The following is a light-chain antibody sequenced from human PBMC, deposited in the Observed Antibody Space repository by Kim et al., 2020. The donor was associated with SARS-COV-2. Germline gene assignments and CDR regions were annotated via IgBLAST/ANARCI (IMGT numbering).Light chain of an antibody. CDR2: DAS. Sequence: SGSGGGSGTNNFRARQGDNGLFGWYQAKPGTGPKLLIYDASNLESGVPSRFSGSGSGTEFTLTISSLQPDDFATYYCQQYSTLWTFGPGTKVDIK. V-gene: IGKV1-5*01. CDR3: QQYSTLWT. J-gene: IGKJ1*01. CDR1: QGDNGL.